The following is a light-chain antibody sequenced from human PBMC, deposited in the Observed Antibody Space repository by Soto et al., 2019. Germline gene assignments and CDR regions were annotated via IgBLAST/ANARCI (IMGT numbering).Light chain of an antibody. Sequence: IVLTQSPDTLSLSPGERATLSCRASQRVGSSSLTWYQQKPGQAPRLLLYDASSRATDIPDRFSGSGSGTDFTLTISRLEPEDFAVYYCQHYGGSPARYTFGQGTKLEIK. CDR1: QRVGSSS. CDR3: QHYGGSPARYT. V-gene: IGKV3-20*01. J-gene: IGKJ2*01. CDR2: DAS.